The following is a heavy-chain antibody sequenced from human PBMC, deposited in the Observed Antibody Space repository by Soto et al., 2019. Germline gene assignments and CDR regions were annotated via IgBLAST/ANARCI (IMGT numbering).Heavy chain of an antibody. J-gene: IGHJ4*02. CDR3: GKGGGFGTGAYYNVAY. CDR2: TTDDGGRT. CDR1: GFSFSSYA. V-gene: IGHV3-23*01. Sequence: EVQLLESGGGLVEPGGSLRLSCTASGFSFSSYAMTWVRQAPGKGLEWVSSTTDDGGRTFYADSVKGRFTISRDNSNNGRYLQVNGLRGEDTALYYWGKGGGFGTGAYYNVAYWGQGTLVTVSS. D-gene: IGHD3-10*01.